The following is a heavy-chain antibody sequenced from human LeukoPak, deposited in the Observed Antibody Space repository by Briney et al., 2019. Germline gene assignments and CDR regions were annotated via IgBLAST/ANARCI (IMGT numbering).Heavy chain of an antibody. D-gene: IGHD2-2*01. CDR1: GFTFSSYG. J-gene: IGHJ4*02. Sequence: GGSLRLSCAASGFTFSSYGVHWVRQAPGKGLEWVAVIWYDGSNKYYADSVKGRFTISRDNSKNTLYLRMNSLRAEDTAVYYCARDPAAMRAVFDYWGQGTLVTVSS. CDR3: ARDPAAMRAVFDY. CDR2: IWYDGSNK. V-gene: IGHV3-33*01.